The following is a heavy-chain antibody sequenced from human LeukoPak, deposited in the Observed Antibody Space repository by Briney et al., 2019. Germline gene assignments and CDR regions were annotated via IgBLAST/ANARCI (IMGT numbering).Heavy chain of an antibody. D-gene: IGHD3-22*01. Sequence: PGGSLRLSCAASGFTFSSYAMSWVRQAPGKGLEWVSAISGSGGSTYYADSVKGRFTISRDNSKNTLYLQMNSPRAEDTAVYYCAKVDTMIVVSQGYFDYWGQGTLVTVSS. CDR1: GFTFSSYA. CDR3: AKVDTMIVVSQGYFDY. CDR2: ISGSGGST. J-gene: IGHJ4*02. V-gene: IGHV3-23*01.